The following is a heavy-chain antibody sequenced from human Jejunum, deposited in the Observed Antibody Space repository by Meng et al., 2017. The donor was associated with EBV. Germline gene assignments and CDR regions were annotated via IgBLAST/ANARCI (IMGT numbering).Heavy chain of an antibody. CDR2: IHHSGST. Sequence: QVELQESGPGLVKPSRTLSLTCAVSGGSISTDNWWSWVRQPPGKGLEYIGEIHHSGSTKYNPSLKSRVTISVDKSNNHFSLKLSSVTAADTAVYYCARDRGVKDYWGQGTLVTVSS. J-gene: IGHJ4*02. V-gene: IGHV4-4*02. CDR1: GGSISTDNW. CDR3: ARDRGVKDY.